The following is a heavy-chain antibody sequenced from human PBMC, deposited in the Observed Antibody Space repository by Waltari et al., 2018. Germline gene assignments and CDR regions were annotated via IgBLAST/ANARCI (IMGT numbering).Heavy chain of an antibody. Sequence: QVQLQESGPGLVKPSETLSLTCAVSGYSISSGYYWGWIRQPPGKGLEWMGGIIPIFGTANYAQKFQGRVTITTDESTSTAYMELSSLRSEDTAVYYCASGAFDIWGQGTMVTVSS. V-gene: IGHV1-69*01. J-gene: IGHJ3*02. CDR2: IIPIFGTA. CDR3: ASGAFDI. CDR1: GYSISSGY.